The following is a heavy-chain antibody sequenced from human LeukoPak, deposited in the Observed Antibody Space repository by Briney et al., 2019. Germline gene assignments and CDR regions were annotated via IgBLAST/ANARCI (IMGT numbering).Heavy chain of an antibody. D-gene: IGHD5-12*01. J-gene: IGHJ4*02. CDR1: GFTFDDYA. Sequence: PGRSLRLSCAASGFTFDDYAMHWVRQAPGKGLEWVSGISWNSGSIGYADSVKGRFTISRDNAKNSLYLQMNSLRAEDTALYYCAKGPYSGCDYVFFFDYWGQGTLVTVSS. V-gene: IGHV3-9*01. CDR2: ISWNSGSI. CDR3: AKGPYSGCDYVFFFDY.